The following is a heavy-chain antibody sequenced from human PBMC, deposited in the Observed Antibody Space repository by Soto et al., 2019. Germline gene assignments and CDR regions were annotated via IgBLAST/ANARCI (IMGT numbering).Heavy chain of an antibody. CDR1: GYTFTSYY. J-gene: IGHJ6*02. V-gene: IGHV1-46*01. CDR3: ARARDYGDYSRYYGMDV. CDR2: INPSGGST. Sequence: EASVKVSCKASGYTFTSYYMHWVRQAPGQGLEWMGIINPSGGSTSYAQKFQGRVTMTRDTSTSTVYMELSSLRSEDTAVYYCARARDYGDYSRYYGMDVWGQGTTVTVSS. D-gene: IGHD4-17*01.